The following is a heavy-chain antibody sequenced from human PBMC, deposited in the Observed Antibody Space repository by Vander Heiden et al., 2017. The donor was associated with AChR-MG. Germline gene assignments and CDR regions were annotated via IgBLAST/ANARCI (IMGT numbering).Heavy chain of an antibody. J-gene: IGHJ4*02. Sequence: QVQLVESGGGVVQPGRSLRLSCAASGFTFSSYGMHWVRQAPGKGLEWVAVISYDGSNKYYADSVKGRFTISRDNSKNTLYLQMNSLRAEDTAVYYCAKDPLGRWLQLRDWGQGTLVTVSS. CDR3: AKDPLGRWLQLRD. V-gene: IGHV3-30*18. CDR1: GFTFSSYG. D-gene: IGHD5-12*01. CDR2: ISYDGSNK.